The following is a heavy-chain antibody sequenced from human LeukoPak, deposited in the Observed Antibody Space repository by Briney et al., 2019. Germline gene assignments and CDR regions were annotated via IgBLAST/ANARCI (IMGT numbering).Heavy chain of an antibody. CDR1: GFTFSGYA. CDR3: ARVGYYASGPFWYFDY. CDR2: ISYDGSNE. D-gene: IGHD3-10*01. Sequence: GRSLRPSCAASGFTFSGYAMHWVRQAPGKGLEWVAVISYDGSNEYYADSVKGRFTISRANSKNTLYLQMNSLSVEDTAVYYCARVGYYASGPFWYFDYCGRRTLVTVSS. V-gene: IGHV3-30-3*01. J-gene: IGHJ4*02.